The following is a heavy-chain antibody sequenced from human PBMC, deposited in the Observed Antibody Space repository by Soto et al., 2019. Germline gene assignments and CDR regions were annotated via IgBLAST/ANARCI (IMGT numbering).Heavy chain of an antibody. CDR3: ARSGYCGGDNCYPAGYTDY. CDR2: IAHDGSEK. D-gene: IGHD2-15*01. J-gene: IGHJ4*02. CDR1: GFTFSSYW. V-gene: IGHV3-7*01. Sequence: GGSLRLSCAVSGFTFSSYWMSWVRQAPGRGLEWVATIAHDGSEKFYVDSVKGRFTISRDNTKNSLYLQMNSLRAEDTAVYYCARSGYCGGDNCYPAGYTDYWGQGTLVTVSS.